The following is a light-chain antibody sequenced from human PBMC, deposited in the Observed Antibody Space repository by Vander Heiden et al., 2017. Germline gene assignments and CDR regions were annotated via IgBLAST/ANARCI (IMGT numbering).Light chain of an antibody. V-gene: IGLV3-1*01. CDR3: QAWDSSTEGVV. Sequence: SYELTQPPSVSVSPGQTASITCSGDKLGANYACWYQQKPGQAPVLVIYQDSKRPSGIPEGFSGSNSGNTATLTSSGTQAMDEADYYWQAWDSSTEGVVFGGGTKLTVL. CDR1: KLGANY. J-gene: IGLJ2*01. CDR2: QDS.